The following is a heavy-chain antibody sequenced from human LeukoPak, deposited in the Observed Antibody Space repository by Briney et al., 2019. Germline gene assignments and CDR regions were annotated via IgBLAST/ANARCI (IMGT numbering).Heavy chain of an antibody. Sequence: SETLSLTCAVYGGSFSGYYWSWIRQPPGKGLEWIGEINHSGSTNYNPSLKSRVTISVDTSKNQFSLKLSSVTAAETAVYYCARSIVGANWFDPWGQGTLVTVSS. V-gene: IGHV4-34*01. CDR2: INHSGST. CDR3: ARSIVGANWFDP. D-gene: IGHD1-26*01. J-gene: IGHJ5*02. CDR1: GGSFSGYY.